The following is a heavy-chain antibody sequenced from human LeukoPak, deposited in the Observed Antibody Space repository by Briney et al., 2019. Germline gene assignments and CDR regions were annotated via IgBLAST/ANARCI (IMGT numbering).Heavy chain of an antibody. V-gene: IGHV1-18*01. J-gene: IGHJ4*02. CDR1: GYTFTSYG. D-gene: IGHD3-16*02. Sequence: ASVKVSCKASGYTFTSYGISWVRQAPGQGLEWMGWISAYNGNTNYAQKLQGRATMTTDTSTSTAYMELRSLRSDDTAVYYCARDDMITFGGVIVLDYWGQGTLVTVSS. CDR3: ARDDMITFGGVIVLDY. CDR2: ISAYNGNT.